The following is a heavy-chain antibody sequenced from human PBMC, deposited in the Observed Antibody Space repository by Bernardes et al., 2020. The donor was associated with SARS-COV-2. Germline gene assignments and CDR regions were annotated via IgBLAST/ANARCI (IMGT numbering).Heavy chain of an antibody. CDR2: IGIYNGHT. J-gene: IGHJ4*02. CDR3: ATTTLVEYNYGYPMNY. V-gene: IGHV1-18*01. CDR1: GYTFTNYG. Sequence: ASVKVSCKASGYTFTNYGVTWVRQAPGQGLEWLGWIGIYNGHTNYAQRLRGRVTMTTDPSTNTANLQLRSLRSDDTAVYYCATTTLVEYNYGYPMNYWGQVTLVTVAS. D-gene: IGHD3-16*01.